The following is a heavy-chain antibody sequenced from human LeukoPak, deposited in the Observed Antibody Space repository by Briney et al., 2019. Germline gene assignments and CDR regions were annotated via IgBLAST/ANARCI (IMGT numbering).Heavy chain of an antibody. V-gene: IGHV4/OR15-8*02. CDR2: ISLTGQT. J-gene: IGHJ4*02. Sequence: SETLSLTCGVSGGSISGTNWWSWVRQPPGQGPEWIGEISLTGQTNYNPSLNGRVTMSLDKSSNQLSLNLTSVTAADTATYYCSRESGAFCPFGYWGQGTLVIVSS. CDR1: GGSISGTNW. D-gene: IGHD1-26*01. CDR3: SRESGAFCPFGY.